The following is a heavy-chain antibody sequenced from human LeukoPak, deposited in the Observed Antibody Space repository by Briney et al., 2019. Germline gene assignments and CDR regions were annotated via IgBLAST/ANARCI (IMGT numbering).Heavy chain of an antibody. J-gene: IGHJ5*02. CDR1: GFTFSSDA. CDR3: ASKRRDGYIT. Sequence: GRSLRLSCAASGFTFSSDAMHWVRQAPGKGLERVAVISYDGSNKYYADSVKGRFTISRDNSKNTLYLQMNSLRAEDTAVYYCASKRRDGYITWGQGTLVTVSS. D-gene: IGHD5-24*01. CDR2: ISYDGSNK. V-gene: IGHV3-30-3*01.